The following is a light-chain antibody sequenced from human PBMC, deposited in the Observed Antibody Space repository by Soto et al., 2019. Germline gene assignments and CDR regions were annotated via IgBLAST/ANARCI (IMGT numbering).Light chain of an antibody. Sequence: IVLTQSPCTLSLSPGERATLSCRASQSVSSSYLAWYQQKPGQAPRLLIYGASSRATGIPDRFSGSGSGTDFTLTISRLEPEDFAVYYCQQYGSSGTFGQGTK. CDR1: QSVSSSY. V-gene: IGKV3-20*01. CDR3: QQYGSSGT. CDR2: GAS. J-gene: IGKJ1*01.